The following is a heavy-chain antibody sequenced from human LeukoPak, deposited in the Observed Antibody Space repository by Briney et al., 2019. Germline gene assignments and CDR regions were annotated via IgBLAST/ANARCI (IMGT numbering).Heavy chain of an antibody. CDR1: GFSVSSNY. CDR3: ARGGSYYDY. V-gene: IGHV3-53*01. J-gene: IGHJ4*02. CDR2: IYSGGST. D-gene: IGHD3-16*01. Sequence: GGSLRLSCAASGFSVSSNYMTWLRQAPGKGLEWVSAIYSGGSTYYADSVKGRFTISRDNSKDTLYLQMNSLRAEDTAVYYCARGGSYYDYWGQGTLVTVSS.